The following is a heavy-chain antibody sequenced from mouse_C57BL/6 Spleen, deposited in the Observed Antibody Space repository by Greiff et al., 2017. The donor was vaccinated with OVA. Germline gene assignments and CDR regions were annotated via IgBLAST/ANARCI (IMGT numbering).Heavy chain of an antibody. Sequence: QVQLQQSGPELVKPGASVKISCKASGYAFSSSWMNWVKQRPGKGLEWIGRIYPGDGDTNYNGKFKGKATLTADKSSSTAYMQLSSLTSEDSAVYFCARPNYYGLYYFDDWGKGTTLTVSS. J-gene: IGHJ2*01. CDR1: GYAFSSSW. CDR2: IYPGDGDT. CDR3: ARPNYYGLYYFDD. D-gene: IGHD1-1*01. V-gene: IGHV1-82*01.